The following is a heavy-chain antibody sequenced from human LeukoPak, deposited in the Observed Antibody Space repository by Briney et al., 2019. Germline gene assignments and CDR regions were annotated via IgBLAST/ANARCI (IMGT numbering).Heavy chain of an antibody. CDR2: IYSGGST. Sequence: GGSLRLSCAASGFTFSSYAMSWVRQAPGKGLEWVSVIYSGGSTYYADSVKGRFTISRDNSKNTLYLQMNSLRAEDTAVYYCASRSLYYYDSSGYYPMAAFDIWGQGTMVTVSS. D-gene: IGHD3-22*01. CDR1: GFTFSSYA. CDR3: ASRSLYYYDSSGYYPMAAFDI. J-gene: IGHJ3*02. V-gene: IGHV3-66*01.